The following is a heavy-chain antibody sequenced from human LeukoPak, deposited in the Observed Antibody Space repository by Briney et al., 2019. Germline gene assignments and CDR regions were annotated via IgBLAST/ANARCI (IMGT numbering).Heavy chain of an antibody. CDR2: IKSETDGGTT. V-gene: IGHV3-15*01. J-gene: IGHJ4*02. D-gene: IGHD3-9*01. CDR3: RGYFDWLLPYYFDY. Sequence: KTWGSLRLSCAASGFTFSNAWMSWVRQAPGKGLEWVGRIKSETDGGTTDYAAPVKGRFTISRDDSKNTLYLQMNSLKTEDTAVYYCRGYFDWLLPYYFDYWGQGTLVTVSS. CDR1: GFTFSNAW.